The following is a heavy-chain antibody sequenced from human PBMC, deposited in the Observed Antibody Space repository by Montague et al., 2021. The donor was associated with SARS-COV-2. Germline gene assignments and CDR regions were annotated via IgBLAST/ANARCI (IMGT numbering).Heavy chain of an antibody. D-gene: IGHD3-9*01. CDR2: IRYDGSNK. V-gene: IGHV3-33*06. CDR1: GFTLSSYG. CDR3: AKEAAALTGGMDV. Sequence: SLRLSCAASGFTLSSYGMHWVRQAPGKGLEWVAVIRYDGSNKYYADSVKGRFTISRDNSKNTLYLQMNSLRAEDTAVYYCAKEAAALTGGMDVWGQGTTVTVSS. J-gene: IGHJ6*02.